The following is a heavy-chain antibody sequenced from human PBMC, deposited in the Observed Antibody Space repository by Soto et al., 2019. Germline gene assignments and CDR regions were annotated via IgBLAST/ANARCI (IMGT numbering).Heavy chain of an antibody. V-gene: IGHV3-48*02. CDR2: ITSSSSSI. CDR3: SRGGSYLDS. CDR1: GFTFSSYI. J-gene: IGHJ4*02. Sequence: EVQLVESGGGLVQPGGSLRLSCAASGFTFSSYIMNWVRQAPGKGLEWFSYITSSSSSIYYADSVKGRFTISRDNAKNSLYLHMNSLRDEDTAVYYCSRGGSYLDSWGQGTLVTVSS. D-gene: IGHD3-10*01.